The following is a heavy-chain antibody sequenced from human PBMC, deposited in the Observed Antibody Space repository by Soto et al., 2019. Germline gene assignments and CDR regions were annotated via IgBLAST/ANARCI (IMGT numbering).Heavy chain of an antibody. CDR2: IWYDGSKK. Sequence: QVQLVESGGGVVQPGRSLRLSCAASGFTFSNYGMHWVRQAPGKGLEWVAVIWYDGSKKYYGDSVRGRITISRDNSKNALYLQMKSLNAEDTAVYYCASRVAIPGTDYYYGMDVWGQGTTVIVSS. CDR3: ASRVAIPGTDYYYGMDV. J-gene: IGHJ6*02. V-gene: IGHV3-33*01. CDR1: GFTFSNYG. D-gene: IGHD6-13*01.